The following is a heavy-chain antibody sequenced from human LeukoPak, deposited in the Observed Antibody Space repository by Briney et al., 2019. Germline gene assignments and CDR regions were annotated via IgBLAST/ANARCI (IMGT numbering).Heavy chain of an antibody. D-gene: IGHD1-26*01. CDR3: ARIVGATIWGLVLSDAEYFQH. CDR2: TYYSGST. J-gene: IGHJ1*01. Sequence: GSLRLSCAASGFTFDDYGMSWIRQPPGKGLEWIGYTYYSGSTNYNPSLKSRVTISVDTSKNQFSLRLSSVTAADTAVYYCARIVGATIWGLVLSDAEYFQHWGQGTLVTVSS. CDR1: GFTFDDYG. V-gene: IGHV4-59*12.